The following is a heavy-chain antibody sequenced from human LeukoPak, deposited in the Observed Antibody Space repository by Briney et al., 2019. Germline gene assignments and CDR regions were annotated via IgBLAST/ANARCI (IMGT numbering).Heavy chain of an antibody. CDR1: GYTFTGQD. CDR2: INPNTGVT. Sequence: ASVKVSCKASGYTFTGQDMHWVRQAPGQGLEWMGWINPNTGVTNYAQRLQGRVTMTRHTTISTAYMELSRLTSDDTAVYYCASYPRYSSSPPFDYWGQGILVTVSS. D-gene: IGHD6-6*01. J-gene: IGHJ4*02. CDR3: ASYPRYSSSPPFDY. V-gene: IGHV1-2*02.